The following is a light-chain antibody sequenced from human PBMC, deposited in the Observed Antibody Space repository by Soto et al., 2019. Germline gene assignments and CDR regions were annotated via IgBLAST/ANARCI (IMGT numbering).Light chain of an antibody. CDR1: SSDVGGYNY. V-gene: IGLV2-14*01. CDR3: SSYTSSSTLLYV. CDR2: DVS. J-gene: IGLJ1*01. Sequence: QSVLTQPASVSGSPGQSITISCTGTSSDVGGYNYVSWYQQHPGKAPKLMIYDVSNRPSGVSNRFSGSKSGNTASLTISGLQAEDVADYYCSSYTSSSTLLYVFGTGTKLTVL.